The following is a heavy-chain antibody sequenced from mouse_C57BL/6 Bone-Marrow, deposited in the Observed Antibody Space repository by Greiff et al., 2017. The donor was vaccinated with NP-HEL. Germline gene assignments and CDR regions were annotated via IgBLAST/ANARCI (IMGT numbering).Heavy chain of an antibody. Sequence: QVQLKESGAELVRPGTSVKVSCKASGYAFTNYLIEWVKQRPGQGLEWIGVINPGSGGTNYNEKFKGKATLTADKSSSTAYMQLSSLTSEDSAVYFCARQLQGFAGWGKGTLGTVSA. V-gene: IGHV1-54*01. CDR1: GYAFTNYL. CDR2: INPGSGGT. J-gene: IGHJ3*01. D-gene: IGHD1-1*01. CDR3: ARQLQGFAG.